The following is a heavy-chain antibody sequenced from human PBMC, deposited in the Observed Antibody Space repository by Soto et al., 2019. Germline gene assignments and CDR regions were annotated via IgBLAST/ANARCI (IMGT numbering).Heavy chain of an antibody. V-gene: IGHV3-48*01. J-gene: IGHJ3*02. CDR2: ISSSSSTI. Sequence: PGGSLRLSCAASGFTFSSYSMNWVRQAPGKGLEWVSYISSSSSTIYYADSVKGRFTISRDNAKNSLYLQMNSLRAEDTAVYYCARDRRYYDILTGYHDDAFDIWGQGTMVTVSS. CDR3: ARDRRYYDILTGYHDDAFDI. D-gene: IGHD3-9*01. CDR1: GFTFSSYS.